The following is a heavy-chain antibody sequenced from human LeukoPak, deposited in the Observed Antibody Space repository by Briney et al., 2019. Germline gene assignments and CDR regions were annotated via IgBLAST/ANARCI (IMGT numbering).Heavy chain of an antibody. D-gene: IGHD1-26*01. CDR1: GLTVSSNF. Sequence: GGSLRLSCAASGLTVSSNFMHWVRQAPGKGLEWVAVISYDGSNKYYADSVKGRFTISRDNSKNTLYLQMNSLRAEDTAVYYCAKGSRLSSGSYPEIYYYYGMDVWGQGTTVTVSS. V-gene: IGHV3-30*18. J-gene: IGHJ6*02. CDR3: AKGSRLSSGSYPEIYYYYGMDV. CDR2: ISYDGSNK.